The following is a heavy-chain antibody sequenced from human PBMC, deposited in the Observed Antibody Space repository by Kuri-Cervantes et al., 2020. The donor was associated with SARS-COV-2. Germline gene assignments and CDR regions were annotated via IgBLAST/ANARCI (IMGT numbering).Heavy chain of an antibody. CDR2: MNPNSGNT. D-gene: IGHD6-13*01. V-gene: IGHV1-8*01. J-gene: IGHJ4*02. Sequence: ASVKVSCKASGYTFTSYDINWVRQATGQGLEWVGWMNPNSGNTGYAQKFQGRVTMTRNTSISTAYMELSSLRSEDTAVYYCARAPRIGQQLVRRYYSDYWGQGTLVTVSS. CDR3: ARAPRIGQQLVRRYYSDY. CDR1: GYTFTSYD.